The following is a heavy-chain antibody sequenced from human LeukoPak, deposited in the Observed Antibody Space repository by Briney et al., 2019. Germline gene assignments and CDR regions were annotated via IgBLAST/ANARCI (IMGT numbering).Heavy chain of an antibody. Sequence: KASETLSLTCTVSGGSISSGSYYWSWIRQPAGKGLEWIGRIYTSGGTNYNPSLKSRVTRSVDTYKNQFSLKLSSVTAADTAVYYCARGIGGWFGELFSYYGMDVWGQGTTVTVSS. CDR1: GGSISSGSYY. D-gene: IGHD3-10*01. J-gene: IGHJ6*02. CDR3: ARGIGGWFGELFSYYGMDV. V-gene: IGHV4-61*02. CDR2: IYTSGGT.